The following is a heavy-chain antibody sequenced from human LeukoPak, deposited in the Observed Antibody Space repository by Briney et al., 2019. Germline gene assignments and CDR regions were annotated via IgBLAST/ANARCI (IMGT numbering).Heavy chain of an antibody. CDR2: IYYSGST. D-gene: IGHD2-2*02. J-gene: IGHJ6*03. V-gene: IGHV4-59*11. CDR1: GGSISSHY. Sequence: SETLSLTCTVSGGSISSHYWSWIRQPPGKGLEWIGYIYYSGSTNYNPSLKSRVTISVDTSKNQFSLKLSSVTTADTAVYYCARGRDCSSTSCSTYYYYYYMDVWGKGTTVTVSS. CDR3: ARGRDCSSTSCSTYYYYYYMDV.